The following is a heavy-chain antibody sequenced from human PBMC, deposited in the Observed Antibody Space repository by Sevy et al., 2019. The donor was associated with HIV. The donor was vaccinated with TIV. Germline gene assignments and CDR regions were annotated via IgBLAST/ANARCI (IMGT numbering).Heavy chain of an antibody. Sequence: GGSLRLSYAASGFTFSSYAMSWVRQAPGKGLEWVSAISCSGGSTYYADSVKGRFTISRDNSRNTLYLQMNSLRAEDTAVYSCAKDSVGQLFGYYFDYWGQGTLVTVSS. CDR1: GFTFSSYA. J-gene: IGHJ4*02. D-gene: IGHD3-10*01. V-gene: IGHV3-23*01. CDR3: AKDSVGQLFGYYFDY. CDR2: ISCSGGST.